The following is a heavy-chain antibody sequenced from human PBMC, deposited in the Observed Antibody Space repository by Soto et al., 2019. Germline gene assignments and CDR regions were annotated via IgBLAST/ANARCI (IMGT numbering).Heavy chain of an antibody. CDR1: GFIFSNYA. CDR3: VREGRGSFDF. V-gene: IGHV3-23*01. Sequence: GESLRISWAASGFIFSNYAMNWVRQAPGKGLEWVSVIGGRGNSAYYADSVQGRFTISRDNSKNTLSLQMSSLTADDTAIYYCVREGRGSFDFWGRGTMVTVSS. J-gene: IGHJ3*01. D-gene: IGHD5-12*01. CDR2: IGGRGNSA.